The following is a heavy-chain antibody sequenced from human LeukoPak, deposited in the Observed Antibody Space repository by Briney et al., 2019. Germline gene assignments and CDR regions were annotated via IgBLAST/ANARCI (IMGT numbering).Heavy chain of an antibody. J-gene: IGHJ6*02. Sequence: GGSLRLSCAASGFTFSTYDMNWVRQAPGKGLEWVSYISSSGSTIYYADSVKGRFTISRDNAKNSLYLQMNSLRAEDTAVYYCARRSSRYYYYYYGMDVWGQGTTVTVSS. CDR3: ARRSSRYYYYYYGMDV. CDR2: ISSSGSTI. D-gene: IGHD2-2*01. CDR1: GFTFSTYD. V-gene: IGHV3-48*03.